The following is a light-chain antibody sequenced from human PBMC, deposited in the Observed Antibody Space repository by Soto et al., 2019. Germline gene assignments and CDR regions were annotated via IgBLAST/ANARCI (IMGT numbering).Light chain of an antibody. CDR2: GAS. CDR3: QQSFSTPRT. Sequence: DIQMTQSPSPLSASVGDRVTITCRASQSISTYLNWYQRKPGKAPKLLIYGASSLQSGVPSRFSGSGSGTDFTLTISSLQPEDFGTYYCQQSFSTPRTFGQGTKVEIK. V-gene: IGKV1-39*01. CDR1: QSISTY. J-gene: IGKJ1*01.